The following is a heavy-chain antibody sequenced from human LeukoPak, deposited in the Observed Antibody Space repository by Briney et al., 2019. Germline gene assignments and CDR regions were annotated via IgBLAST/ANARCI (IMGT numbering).Heavy chain of an antibody. D-gene: IGHD6-13*01. CDR1: GFTFSSYE. Sequence: PRGSLRLSCAASGFTFSSYEMNRVRQAPGKGLEWVSFISSSCSTIYYADSVKGRFTISRDNAKNSLYLQMNSLRAEDTAVYYCARVGAPYSSSWDFDYWGQGTLVTVSS. CDR3: ARVGAPYSSSWDFDY. V-gene: IGHV3-48*03. J-gene: IGHJ4*02. CDR2: ISSSCSTI.